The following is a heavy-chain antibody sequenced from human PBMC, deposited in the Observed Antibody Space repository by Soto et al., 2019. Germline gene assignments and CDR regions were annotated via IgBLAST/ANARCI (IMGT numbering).Heavy chain of an antibody. CDR1: GGSISSGGYY. J-gene: IGHJ3*02. CDR2: IYYSGST. D-gene: IGHD5-18*01. CDR3: ARETDTAMVTGKLGAFDI. Sequence: SETLSLTCTVSGGSISSGGYYWSWVRQHPGKGLEWIGYIYYSGSTYYNPSLKSRVTISVDTSKNQFSLKLSSVTAADTAVYYCARETDTAMVTGKLGAFDIWGQGTMVTVSS. V-gene: IGHV4-31*03.